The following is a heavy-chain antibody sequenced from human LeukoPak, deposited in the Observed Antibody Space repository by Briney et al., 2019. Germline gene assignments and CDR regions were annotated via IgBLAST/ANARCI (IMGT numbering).Heavy chain of an antibody. J-gene: IGHJ3*02. CDR3: TSYYYDFWTGLDAFDI. Sequence: PGGSLRLSCAASGFTFSGSAMHWVRQASGKGLEWVGRIRSKANSYATAYAASVKGRFTISRDDSKNTAYLQMNSLKTEDTAVYYCTSYYYDFWTGLDAFDIWGQGTMVTVSS. CDR1: GFTFSGSA. CDR2: IRSKANSYAT. D-gene: IGHD3-3*01. V-gene: IGHV3-73*01.